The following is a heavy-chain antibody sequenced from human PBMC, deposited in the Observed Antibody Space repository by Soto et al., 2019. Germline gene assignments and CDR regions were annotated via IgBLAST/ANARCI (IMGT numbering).Heavy chain of an antibody. CDR3: ARDRGWYGFDS. D-gene: IGHD2-15*01. CDR1: GYTFISHG. V-gene: IGHV1-18*01. Sequence: QVQLVQSGAEVKKPGASVKVSCKASGYTFISHGISWVRQAPGQGLEWMGWISAYNGDTNSAEKVRDSVPMSTDTSTSTVYMELRSLRSDDTAVYDRARDRGWYGFDSWGQGTVVTVSS. J-gene: IGHJ4*02. CDR2: ISAYNGDT.